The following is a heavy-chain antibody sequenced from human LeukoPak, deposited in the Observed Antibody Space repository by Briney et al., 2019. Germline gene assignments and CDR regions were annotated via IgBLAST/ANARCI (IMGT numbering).Heavy chain of an antibody. CDR1: GYTFTGYY. D-gene: IGHD4-17*01. J-gene: IGHJ5*02. Sequence: ASVKVSCKASGYTFTGYYMHWVRQATGQGLEWMGWINPHSGKTGYAQKFQGRVTMPTDTSANTAYMDLSSLRSEDTAVYYCARLSSHYGDYKVDPWGQGTLVTVSS. CDR3: ARLSSHYGDYKVDP. V-gene: IGHV1-8*02. CDR2: INPHSGKT.